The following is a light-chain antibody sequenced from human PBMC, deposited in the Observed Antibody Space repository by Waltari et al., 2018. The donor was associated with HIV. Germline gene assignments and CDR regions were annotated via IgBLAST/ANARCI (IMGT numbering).Light chain of an antibody. V-gene: IGLV1-44*01. CDR1: PSNIGGHS. Sequence: SLLTQPPSVSGPPAQWVNISCSGGPSNIGGHSVKWYRQLPGTAPILLIYNNDQRPSRVPVRFSGSKSATSASLVISGLQSDDEADYYCATWDDTMSVVFGGGTRLTVL. CDR2: NND. J-gene: IGLJ2*01. CDR3: ATWDDTMSVV.